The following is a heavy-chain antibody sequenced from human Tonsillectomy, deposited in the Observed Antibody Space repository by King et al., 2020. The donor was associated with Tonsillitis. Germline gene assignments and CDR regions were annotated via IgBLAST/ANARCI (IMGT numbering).Heavy chain of an antibody. CDR3: ARDPSIRTSSVAPFDC. CDR1: GFSFSSYG. CDR2: IWNDGRNK. Sequence: VQLVESGGGVVQPGRSLRLSCAASGFSFSSYGMQWVRQAPGKGLEWVAVIWNDGRNKYYADSVKGRFTISRDNAKNTLYLEMNSLTAEDTAVYYCARDPSIRTSSVAPFDCWGQGTLVTVSS. D-gene: IGHD1/OR15-1a*01. J-gene: IGHJ4*02. V-gene: IGHV3-33*01.